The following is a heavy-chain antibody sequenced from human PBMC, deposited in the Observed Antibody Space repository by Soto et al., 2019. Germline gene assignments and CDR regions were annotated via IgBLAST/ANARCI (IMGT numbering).Heavy chain of an antibody. J-gene: IGHJ4*02. D-gene: IGHD3-22*01. Sequence: QITLKESGPTLVKVTQTVTLTCTFTGFSLSSTGVGVGWIRQSPRKALEGLALINWNDDKRYNPSLKSRLTITKDTSKNQVVLTMTNMDPVDTATYYCACSGHNSGFFYYDYWGQGILVTVSS. CDR1: GFSLSSTGVG. CDR2: INWNDDK. CDR3: ACSGHNSGFFYYDY. V-gene: IGHV2-5*01.